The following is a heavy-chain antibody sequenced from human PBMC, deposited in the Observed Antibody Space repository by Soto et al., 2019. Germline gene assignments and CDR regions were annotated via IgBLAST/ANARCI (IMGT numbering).Heavy chain of an antibody. CDR3: TRGGIYYYDSSGYYDY. J-gene: IGHJ4*02. CDR1: GGSISSYC. Sequence: LEILSLTCTVSGGSISSYCWSWIRQPPGKGLEWIGYIYYSGSTNYNPSLKSRVTISVDTSKNQFSLKLSSVTAADTAVYFCTRGGIYYYDSSGYYDYWGQGALVTVSS. V-gene: IGHV4-59*01. D-gene: IGHD3-22*01. CDR2: IYYSGST.